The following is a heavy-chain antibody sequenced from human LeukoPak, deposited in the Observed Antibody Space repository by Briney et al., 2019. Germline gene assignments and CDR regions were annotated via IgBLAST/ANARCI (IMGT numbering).Heavy chain of an antibody. CDR2: ICASGVST. CDR1: GFTFSSYA. Sequence: PGGSLRLSCAASGFTFSSYAMSWVRQAPGKGLEWVSTICASGVSTYYADSVKGRFTISRDNSKNTLYLQMNSLRAEDTAVYYCARDRTAGGIDYWGQGTLVTVSS. CDR3: ARDRTAGGIDY. J-gene: IGHJ4*02. D-gene: IGHD2-8*02. V-gene: IGHV3-23*01.